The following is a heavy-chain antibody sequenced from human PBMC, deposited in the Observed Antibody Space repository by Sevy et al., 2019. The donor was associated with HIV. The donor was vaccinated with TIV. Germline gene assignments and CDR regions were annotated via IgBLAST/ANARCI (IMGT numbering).Heavy chain of an antibody. Sequence: SETLSLTCTVSGGSINSDNYYWAWIRQPPGEGLEWIATIYYSGSTHYNPSLKSRVTISLDTSKNQFSLGLSSVTAADTALYYCATYEVAGEGLAEYFHHWGQGTLVTVSS. D-gene: IGHD6-19*01. CDR2: IYYSGST. CDR1: GGSINSDNYY. V-gene: IGHV4-39*01. CDR3: ATYEVAGEGLAEYFHH. J-gene: IGHJ1*01.